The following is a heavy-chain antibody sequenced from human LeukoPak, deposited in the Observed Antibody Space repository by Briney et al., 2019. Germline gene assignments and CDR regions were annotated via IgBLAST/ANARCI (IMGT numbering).Heavy chain of an antibody. CDR3: AKLRDGDPVGYFDY. V-gene: IGHV3-23*01. J-gene: IGHJ4*02. CDR2: ISGSGGST. D-gene: IGHD4-17*01. CDR1: GFTFSSYA. Sequence: PGGSLRLSCAASGFTFSSYAMSWVRQAPGKGLEWVSAISGSGGSTYYADSMKGRFTISRDNSKNTLYLQMNSLRAEDTAVYYCAKLRDGDPVGYFDYWGQGTLVTVSS.